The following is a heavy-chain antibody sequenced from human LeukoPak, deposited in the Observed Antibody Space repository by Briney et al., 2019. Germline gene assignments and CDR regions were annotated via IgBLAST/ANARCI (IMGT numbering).Heavy chain of an antibody. J-gene: IGHJ4*02. Sequence: PGGSLRLSCAASGFTFSSYGMHWVRQAPGKGLEWVAFIRYDGSNKYYADSVKGRFTISRDNSKNTLYLQMNSLRAEDTAVYYCARSISSSWTPQRIRPIDYWGQGTLVTVSS. CDR1: GFTFSSYG. D-gene: IGHD6-13*01. CDR2: IRYDGSNK. CDR3: ARSISSSWTPQRIRPIDY. V-gene: IGHV3-30*02.